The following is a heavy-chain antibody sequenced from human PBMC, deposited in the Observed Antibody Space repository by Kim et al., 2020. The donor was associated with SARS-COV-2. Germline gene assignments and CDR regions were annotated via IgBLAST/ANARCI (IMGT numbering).Heavy chain of an antibody. CDR2: ISWNSGSI. CDR1: GFTFDDYA. J-gene: IGHJ3*02. Sequence: GGSLRLSCAASGFTFDDYAMHWVRQAPGKGLEWVSGISWNSGSIGYADSVKGRFTISRDNAKNSLYLQMNSLRAEDTALYYCAKGLYSSGWPDAFDIWGQGTMVTVSS. V-gene: IGHV3-9*01. D-gene: IGHD6-19*01. CDR3: AKGLYSSGWPDAFDI.